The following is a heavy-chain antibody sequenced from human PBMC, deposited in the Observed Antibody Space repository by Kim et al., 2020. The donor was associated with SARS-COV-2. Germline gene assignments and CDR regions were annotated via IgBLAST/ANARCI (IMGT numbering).Heavy chain of an antibody. CDR1: GFTFSSYD. Sequence: GGSLRLSCAASGFTFSSYDMHWVRQATGKGLEWVSAIGTAGDTYYPGSVKGRFTISRENAKNSLYLQMNSLRAGDTAVYYCARASLWFGELIFDYWGQGTLVTVSS. J-gene: IGHJ4*02. V-gene: IGHV3-13*04. CDR2: IGTAGDT. D-gene: IGHD3-10*01. CDR3: ARASLWFGELIFDY.